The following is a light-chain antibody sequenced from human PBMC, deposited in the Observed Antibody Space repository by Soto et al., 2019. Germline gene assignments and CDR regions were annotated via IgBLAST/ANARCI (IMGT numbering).Light chain of an antibody. V-gene: IGLV2-11*01. CDR1: SSDVGAYNC. CDR3: CSYAGSYTHVV. J-gene: IGLJ2*01. CDR2: DVS. Sequence: QSALTQPRSVSGSPGQSVTISCTGTSSDVGAYNCVSWYQQHPGKAPKLMIYDVSKRPSGVPDRFSGSKSGNTASLTISGLQAEDEADYYRCSYAGSYTHVVFGGGTKLTVL.